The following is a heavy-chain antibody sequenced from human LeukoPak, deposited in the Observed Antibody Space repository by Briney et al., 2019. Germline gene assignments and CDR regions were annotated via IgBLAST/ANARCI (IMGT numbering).Heavy chain of an antibody. D-gene: IGHD2-2*01. CDR1: GGTFSSYA. V-gene: IGHV1-69*05. J-gene: IGHJ4*02. Sequence: ASVKVSCKASGGTFSSYATSWVRQAPGQGLEWMGGIIPIFGTANYAQKFQGRVTITTDESTSTAYMELSSLRSEDTAVYYCARGEYCSSTSCTGSLFGLYNYWGQGTLVTVSS. CDR3: ARGEYCSSTSCTGSLFGLYNY. CDR2: IIPIFGTA.